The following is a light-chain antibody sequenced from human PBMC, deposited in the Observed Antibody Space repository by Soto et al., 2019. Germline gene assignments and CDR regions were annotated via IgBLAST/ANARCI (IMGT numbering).Light chain of an antibody. Sequence: EIVLTQSPGTLSLSPGERATLSCRASQSVSSSYLAWYQQKPGQAPRLLIYGASSRATGIPDRFSGSGSGTDFTHTISRLEPEDFAVYYCQQYGSSPFGQGTRLEIK. CDR2: GAS. V-gene: IGKV3-20*01. CDR3: QQYGSSP. J-gene: IGKJ5*01. CDR1: QSVSSSY.